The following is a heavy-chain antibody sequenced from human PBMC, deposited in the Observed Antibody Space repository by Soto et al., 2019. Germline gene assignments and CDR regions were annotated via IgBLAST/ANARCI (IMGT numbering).Heavy chain of an antibody. CDR1: GGSFSGYY. D-gene: IGHD2-15*01. Sequence: QVQLQQWGAGLLKPSETLSLTCAVYGGSFSGYYWSWIRQPPGKGLEWIGEINHSGSTNYNPSLKRRVTISVDTSKNQFSLKLSSVTAADTAVYYCARGLGDCSGGSCYSYNYYYYYGMDVWGQGTTVTVSS. J-gene: IGHJ6*02. CDR2: INHSGST. CDR3: ARGLGDCSGGSCYSYNYYYYYGMDV. V-gene: IGHV4-34*01.